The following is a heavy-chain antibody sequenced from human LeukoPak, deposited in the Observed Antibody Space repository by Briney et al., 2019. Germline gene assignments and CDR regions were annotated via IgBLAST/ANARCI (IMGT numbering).Heavy chain of an antibody. Sequence: PGGSLRLSCAASGFTFSSYAMHWVRQAPGKGLDWVAVISNDGSSKYYAASVKGRFAISRDNSKNTLYLQMSSLRAEDTAIYYCARYPSYTSSWYVFDYWGQGTLVTVSS. CDR2: ISNDGSSK. CDR1: GFTFSSYA. CDR3: ARYPSYTSSWYVFDY. V-gene: IGHV3-30*09. J-gene: IGHJ4*02. D-gene: IGHD6-13*01.